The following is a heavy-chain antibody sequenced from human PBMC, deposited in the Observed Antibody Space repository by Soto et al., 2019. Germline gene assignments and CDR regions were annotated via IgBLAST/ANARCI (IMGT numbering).Heavy chain of an antibody. CDR3: TADLPDETNAFDI. CDR2: IKSKAGGGTT. D-gene: IGHD1-1*01. CDR1: GFTFSSYG. V-gene: IGHV3-15*01. J-gene: IGHJ3*02. Sequence: VQLVESGGGVVQPGRSLRLSCAASGFTFSSYGMHWVRQAPGKGLEWVGRIKSKAGGGTTDYAAPVKGRFTISRDDSKNTLYLQMNSLKTEDTAVYYCTADLPDETNAFDIWGQGTMVTVSS.